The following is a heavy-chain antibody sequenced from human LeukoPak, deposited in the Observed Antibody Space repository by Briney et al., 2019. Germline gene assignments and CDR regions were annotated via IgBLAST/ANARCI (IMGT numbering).Heavy chain of an antibody. V-gene: IGHV1-18*04. CDR2: ISAYNGNT. Sequence: GASVKVSCKASGYTFTSYGISWVRQAPGQGLEWMGWISAYNGNTNYAQKLQGRVTVTTDTSTSTAYMELRSLRSDDTAVYYCARAPTLAVAGTGFDYWGQGTLVTVSS. CDR1: GYTFTSYG. CDR3: ARAPTLAVAGTGFDY. J-gene: IGHJ4*02. D-gene: IGHD6-19*01.